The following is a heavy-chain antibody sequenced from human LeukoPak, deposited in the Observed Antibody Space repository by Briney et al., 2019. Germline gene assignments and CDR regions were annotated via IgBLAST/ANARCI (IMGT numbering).Heavy chain of an antibody. CDR1: GYTFTGYY. Sequence: ASVKVSRKASGYTFTGYYMHWVRQAPGPGLEGMGWINPNSGGTNYAQTFPGRVTMTRDTSISTAYMELSRLRSDDTAVYYCARRSFTAMAFDYWGQGTLVTVSS. D-gene: IGHD5-18*01. CDR2: INPNSGGT. V-gene: IGHV1-2*02. CDR3: ARRSFTAMAFDY. J-gene: IGHJ4*02.